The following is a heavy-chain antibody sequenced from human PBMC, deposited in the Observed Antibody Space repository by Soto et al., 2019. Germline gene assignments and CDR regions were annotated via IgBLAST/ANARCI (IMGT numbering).Heavy chain of an antibody. D-gene: IGHD6-19*01. J-gene: IGHJ4*02. Sequence: SVTLSITCTVSGDCISSLYWIFFRHPPANGLGWIGYIYYSGSINYNPSLKSRVTISVDPSKTQFSLRLSSVTAADTAVYYCAKSLWDTSGWKTDYWGQGTLVTVSS. V-gene: IGHV4-59*01. CDR2: IYYSGSI. CDR1: GDCISSLY. CDR3: AKSLWDTSGWKTDY.